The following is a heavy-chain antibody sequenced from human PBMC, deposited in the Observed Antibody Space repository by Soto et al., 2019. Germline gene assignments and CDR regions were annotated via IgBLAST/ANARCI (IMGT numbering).Heavy chain of an antibody. CDR3: ARRPRRYSGYVTFDY. CDR2: IDPSDSYT. D-gene: IGHD5-12*01. Sequence: PGESLKISCKASGYSFTSYWIAWVRQMPGKGLEWMGRIDPSDSYTNYSPSFQGHVTISADKSISTAYLQWSSLKASDTAMYYCARRPRRYSGYVTFDYWGQGTLVTVSS. V-gene: IGHV5-10-1*01. J-gene: IGHJ4*02. CDR1: GYSFTSYW.